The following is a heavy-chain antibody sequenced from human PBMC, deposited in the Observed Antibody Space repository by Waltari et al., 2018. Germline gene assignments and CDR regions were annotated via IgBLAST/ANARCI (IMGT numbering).Heavy chain of an antibody. J-gene: IGHJ6*02. D-gene: IGHD1-1*01. CDR1: GITFSIYE. V-gene: IGHV3-48*03. CDR2: TSVVGTNI. Sequence: EVQLVESGGGLVQPGGSLRLSCVVSGITFSIYEMNWVRQDPGKGLEWYACTSVVGTNIYYVDSVKGRFTISRDDVKNSLFLQMNSLRAEDAGVYYCATTPRNWNYSYDVMDVWGQGTTVTVSS. CDR3: ATTPRNWNYSYDVMDV.